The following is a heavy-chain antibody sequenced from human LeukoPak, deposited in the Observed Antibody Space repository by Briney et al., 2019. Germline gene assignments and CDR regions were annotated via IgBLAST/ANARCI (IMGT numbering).Heavy chain of an antibody. V-gene: IGHV3-20*04. D-gene: IGHD3-22*01. Sequence: GGSLGLSCAASGFTFDDYGMSWVRQAPGKGLEWVSGINWNGGSTGYADSVKGRFTISRDNAKNSLYLQMNSLRAEDTALYYCARAPVDSYYDSSGYYLDYWGQGTLVTVSS. CDR2: INWNGGST. CDR1: GFTFDDYG. CDR3: ARAPVDSYYDSSGYYLDY. J-gene: IGHJ4*02.